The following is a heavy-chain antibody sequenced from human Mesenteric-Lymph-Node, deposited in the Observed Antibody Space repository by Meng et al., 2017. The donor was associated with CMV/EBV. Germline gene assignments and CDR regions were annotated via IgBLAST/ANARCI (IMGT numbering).Heavy chain of an antibody. CDR1: GFVFSTYS. V-gene: IGHV4-59*01. J-gene: IGHJ6*02. Sequence: GSLRLSCAASGFVFSTYSMSWVRQAPGKGLEWIGYIYYSGSTNYNPSLKSRVTISVDTSKNQFSLKLSSVTAADTAVYYCARDQHQTYFYGTDVWGQGTTVTVSS. CDR2: IYYSGST. CDR3: ARDQHQTYFYGTDV. D-gene: IGHD6-13*01.